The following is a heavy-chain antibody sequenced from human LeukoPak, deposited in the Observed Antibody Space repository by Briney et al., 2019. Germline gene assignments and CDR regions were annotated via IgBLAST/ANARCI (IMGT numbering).Heavy chain of an antibody. CDR1: GFTFSSYA. CDR2: ISFDGNTK. Sequence: PGRSLRLSCAASGFTFSSYAIHWVRQAPGKGLEWVTFISFDGNTKYYADSVKGRFTIFGDNSKNTLYLQINSLRTEDTAVYYCARDLSGRYTIDYWGRGTLVTVSS. CDR3: ARDLSGRYTIDY. D-gene: IGHD1-26*01. V-gene: IGHV3-30-3*01. J-gene: IGHJ4*02.